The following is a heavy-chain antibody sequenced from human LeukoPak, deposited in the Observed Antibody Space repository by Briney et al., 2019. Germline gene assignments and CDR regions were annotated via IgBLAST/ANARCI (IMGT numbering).Heavy chain of an antibody. CDR3: ARHIVGATFDP. Sequence: SETLCLTCTVSGGSISSYYWSWIRQPPGKGLEWIGYIYYSGSTNYNPSLKSRVTISVDTSKNQFSLKLSSVTAADTAVYYCARHIVGATFDPWGQGTLVTVSS. CDR2: IYYSGST. CDR1: GGSISSYY. V-gene: IGHV4-59*08. J-gene: IGHJ5*02. D-gene: IGHD1-26*01.